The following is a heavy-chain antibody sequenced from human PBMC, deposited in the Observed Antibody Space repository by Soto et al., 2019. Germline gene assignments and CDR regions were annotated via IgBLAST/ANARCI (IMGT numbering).Heavy chain of an antibody. J-gene: IGHJ6*02. D-gene: IGHD3-3*01. Sequence: QVQLHESGPGLVKPSETLSLMCVVTGGSIDNYYWTWIRQPAGKGLEWIGRIHTTGRTSYNPSLKNRVTMALDIFTNHFSLNLTSVTAADTAVYYCARDVDYDFWSGHVSDGLDVWGQGTTVTVSS. CDR3: ARDVDYDFWSGHVSDGLDV. CDR2: IHTTGRT. CDR1: GGSIDNYY. V-gene: IGHV4-4*07.